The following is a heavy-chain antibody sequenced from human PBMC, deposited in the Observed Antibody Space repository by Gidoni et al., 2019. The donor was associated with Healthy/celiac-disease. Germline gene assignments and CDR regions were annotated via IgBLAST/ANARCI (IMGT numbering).Heavy chain of an antibody. CDR2: ISGSGGST. CDR3: AKTASIFYYGSGSSDY. CDR1: GFPFSSYA. Sequence: EVQLLESGGGLVQPGGSLRLSCAASGFPFSSYAMSWVRQAPGKGLEWVSAISGSGGSTYYADSVKGRFTISRDNSKNTLYLQMNSLRAEDTAVYYCAKTASIFYYGSGSSDYWGQGTLVTVSS. V-gene: IGHV3-23*01. D-gene: IGHD3-10*01. J-gene: IGHJ4*02.